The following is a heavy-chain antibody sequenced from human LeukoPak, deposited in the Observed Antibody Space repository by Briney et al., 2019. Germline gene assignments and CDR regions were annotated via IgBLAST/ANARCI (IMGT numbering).Heavy chain of an antibody. D-gene: IGHD2-15*01. Sequence: GGSLRLSCAASGFTFSSYGMHWVRQAPGKGLERVAVIWYDGSNKYYADSVKGRFTISRDNSKNTLYLQMNSLRAEDTAVYYCARASDKGYGMDVWGQGTTVTVSS. CDR3: ARASDKGYGMDV. CDR1: GFTFSSYG. V-gene: IGHV3-33*01. CDR2: IWYDGSNK. J-gene: IGHJ6*02.